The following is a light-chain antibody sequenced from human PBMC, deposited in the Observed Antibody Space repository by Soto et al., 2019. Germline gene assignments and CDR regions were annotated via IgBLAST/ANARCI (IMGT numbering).Light chain of an antibody. CDR1: QSVGTF. CDR2: DAS. Sequence: EIVLTQSPATLSLSPGERATLSCRASQSVGTFLAWYQQKPGQAPRLIIYDASNRATGIPARFSGTGSGTDIALTSSSVETENFAVYYCQHRTNWPRTFGQGTKLDIK. V-gene: IGKV3-11*01. J-gene: IGKJ2*01. CDR3: QHRTNWPRT.